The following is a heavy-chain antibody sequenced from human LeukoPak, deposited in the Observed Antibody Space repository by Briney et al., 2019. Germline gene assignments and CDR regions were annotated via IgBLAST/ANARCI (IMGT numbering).Heavy chain of an antibody. Sequence: ASVKVSCKASGYTFTGYYMHWVRQAPGQGLEWMGWINPNSGGTNYAQKFQGRATMTRDTSISTAYMELSRLRSDDTAVYYCARFPTRYVIARDAFDIWGQGTMVTVSS. V-gene: IGHV1-2*02. CDR1: GYTFTGYY. J-gene: IGHJ3*02. CDR3: ARFPTRYVIARDAFDI. D-gene: IGHD3-22*01. CDR2: INPNSGGT.